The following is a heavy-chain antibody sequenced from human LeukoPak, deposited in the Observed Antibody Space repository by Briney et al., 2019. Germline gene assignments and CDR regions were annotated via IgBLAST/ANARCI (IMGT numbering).Heavy chain of an antibody. Sequence: GGSLRLSCVGSGFTFTTYWMSWVRQAPGKGLEWVANIKQDGSEKYYVDSVKGRFTISRDNAKNSLYLQMNSLRAEDTAVYYCARDGGYCSGGSCQYYFDYWGQGTLVTVSS. D-gene: IGHD2-15*01. CDR2: IKQDGSEK. CDR3: ARDGGYCSGGSCQYYFDY. V-gene: IGHV3-7*01. CDR1: GFTFTTYW. J-gene: IGHJ4*02.